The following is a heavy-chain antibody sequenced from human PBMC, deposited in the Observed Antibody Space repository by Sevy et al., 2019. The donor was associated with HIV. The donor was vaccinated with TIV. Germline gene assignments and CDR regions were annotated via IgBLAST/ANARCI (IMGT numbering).Heavy chain of an antibody. CDR3: ARDGSGSSHDAFDI. CDR1: GYTFTSYG. Sequence: ASVKVSCKASGYTFTSYGISWVRQAPGQGLEWMGWISAYNGNTNYAQKLQGRVTMTTDTSTTTAYMELRSLRSDDTAVYYCARDGSGSSHDAFDIWGQGTMVTVSS. D-gene: IGHD1-26*01. CDR2: ISAYNGNT. J-gene: IGHJ3*02. V-gene: IGHV1-18*01.